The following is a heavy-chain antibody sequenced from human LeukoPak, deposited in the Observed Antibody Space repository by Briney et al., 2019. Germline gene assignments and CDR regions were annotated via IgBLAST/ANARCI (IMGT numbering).Heavy chain of an antibody. J-gene: IGHJ4*02. CDR2: IYYSGST. Sequence: SETLSLTCTVSGGSISSSSYYWGWIRQPPGKGLEWIGSIYYSGSTYYNPSLKSRVTISVDTSKNQFSLKLSSVTAADTAVYYCARGQGDGYSNYFDYRGPGTLVTASS. CDR3: ARGQGDGYSNYFDY. D-gene: IGHD5-24*01. V-gene: IGHV4-39*01. CDR1: GGSISSSSYY.